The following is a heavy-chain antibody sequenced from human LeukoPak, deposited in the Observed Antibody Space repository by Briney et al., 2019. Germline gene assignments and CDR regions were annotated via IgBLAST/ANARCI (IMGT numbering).Heavy chain of an antibody. CDR2: ISGTDDNT. CDR1: GFSLSGYG. J-gene: IGHJ4*02. D-gene: IGHD3-16*01. Sequence: GGSLRLSCAASGFSLSGYGMHWVRQAPGKGLEWVSGISGTDDNTYYADSVKGRFTIFRDNSKDILYLYMSSLRAEDTAMYYCANHPGGSFDYWGQGTLVAVSS. CDR3: ANHPGGSFDY. V-gene: IGHV3-23*01.